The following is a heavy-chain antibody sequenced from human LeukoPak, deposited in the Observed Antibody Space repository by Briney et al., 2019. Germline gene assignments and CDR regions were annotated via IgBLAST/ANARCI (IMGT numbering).Heavy chain of an antibody. CDR1: GGSINSYY. CDR3: ARGVPAADAFDI. D-gene: IGHD2-2*01. Sequence: SETLSLTCTVSGGSINSYYWSWIRQPAGKGLEWIGRIYTSGTTNYNPSLKSRVTMSVETSKNQFSLKLTSVTAADTAVYYCARGVPAADAFDIWGQGTTVTVSS. CDR2: IYTSGTT. J-gene: IGHJ3*02. V-gene: IGHV4-4*07.